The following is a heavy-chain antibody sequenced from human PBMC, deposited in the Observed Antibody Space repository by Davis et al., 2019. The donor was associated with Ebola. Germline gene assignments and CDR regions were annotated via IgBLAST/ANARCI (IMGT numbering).Heavy chain of an antibody. Sequence: MPSETLSLTCAVSGDSISSTNWWIWVRQPPGKGLEWIGEIYNSGRTNYNPSLKSRVTISVDKSKNQFSLKLSSVTAADTAVYYCARGWGYCSSTSCYSLYYGMDVWGQGTTVTVSS. CDR2: IYNSGRT. V-gene: IGHV4-4*02. CDR3: ARGWGYCSSTSCYSLYYGMDV. D-gene: IGHD2-2*01. J-gene: IGHJ6*02. CDR1: GDSISSTNW.